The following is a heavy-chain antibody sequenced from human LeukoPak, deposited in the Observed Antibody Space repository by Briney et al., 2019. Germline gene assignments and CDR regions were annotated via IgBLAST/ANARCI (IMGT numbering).Heavy chain of an antibody. J-gene: IGHJ4*02. Sequence: PGGSLRLSGAASGFTFSSYAMSWVRRAPGKGLEWVSVISGSGGSTYYADSVKGRFTISRDNSKNTLYLQMNSLRAEDTAVYYCAKDGESGIDYWGQGTLVTVSS. D-gene: IGHD3-10*01. CDR1: GFTFSSYA. CDR2: ISGSGGST. CDR3: AKDGESGIDY. V-gene: IGHV3-23*01.